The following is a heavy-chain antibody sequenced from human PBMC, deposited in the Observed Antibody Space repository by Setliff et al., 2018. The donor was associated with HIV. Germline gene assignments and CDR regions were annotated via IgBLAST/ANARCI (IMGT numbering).Heavy chain of an antibody. CDR2: IIPIFGTA. D-gene: IGHD2-2*01. Sequence: ASVKVSCKASGGTFSGYAISWVRQAPGQGLEWMGGIIPIFGTANYAQKFQGRVTITADESTSTAYMELSSLRSEDTAVYYCARKPTGSPSDYWGQGTLVTVSS. V-gene: IGHV1-69*13. CDR3: ARKPTGSPSDY. J-gene: IGHJ4*02. CDR1: GGTFSGYA.